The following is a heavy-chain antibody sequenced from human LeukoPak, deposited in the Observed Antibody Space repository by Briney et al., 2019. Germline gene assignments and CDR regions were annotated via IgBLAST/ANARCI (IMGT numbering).Heavy chain of an antibody. D-gene: IGHD1-1*01. CDR1: GFTFSSYA. V-gene: IGHV3-23*01. J-gene: IGHJ6*02. Sequence: PGGSLRLSCAASGFTFSSYAMSWVRQAPGKGLEWFSGISGSGDSTYFVDSMKGRLIISRDNPKNTLFLQMNSLRAEDTAVYYCAKTGSSNSPYYYGMDVWGQGTTVTVSS. CDR2: ISGSGDST. CDR3: AKTGSSNSPYYYGMDV.